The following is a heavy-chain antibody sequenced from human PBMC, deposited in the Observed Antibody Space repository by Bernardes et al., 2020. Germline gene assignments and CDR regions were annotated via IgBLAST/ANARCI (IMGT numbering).Heavy chain of an antibody. CDR2: IRGGGDAT. J-gene: IGHJ4*02. CDR3: AKAFRSLDSNSNYVSFDN. CDR1: GFTFSTYT. Sequence: GGSLRLSCAASGFTFSTYTMSWVRQAPGKGLEWVSSIRGGGDATYFADSVRGRFTISRDNSMNTLYLQLNSLRAEDTAMYYCAKAFRSLDSNSNYVSFDNWGQGTLVTVSS. D-gene: IGHD4-4*01. V-gene: IGHV3-23*01.